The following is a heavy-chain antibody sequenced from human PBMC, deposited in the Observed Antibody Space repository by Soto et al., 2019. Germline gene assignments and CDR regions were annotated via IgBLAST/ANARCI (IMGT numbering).Heavy chain of an antibody. CDR2: IYYSGST. V-gene: IGHV4-39*01. CDR1: GGSISSSSYY. CDR3: ARLVSVYGSGSYRPKFIDY. Sequence: SETLSLTCTVSGGSISSSSYYWGWIRQPPGKGLEWIGSIYYSGSTYYNPSLKSRVTISVDTSKNQFSLKLSSVTAADTAVYYCARLVSVYGSGSYRPKFIDYWGQGTLVTVSS. J-gene: IGHJ4*02. D-gene: IGHD3-10*01.